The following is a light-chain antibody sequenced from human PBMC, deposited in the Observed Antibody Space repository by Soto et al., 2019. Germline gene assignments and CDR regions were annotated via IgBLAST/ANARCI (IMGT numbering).Light chain of an antibody. J-gene: IGKJ4*02. CDR3: QQYDSSPLS. CDR1: QSVSSNY. V-gene: IGKV3-20*01. Sequence: EIVLTQSPGTLSLSPGERATLSCRASQSVSSNYLAWYQQKPGQAPRLLIYGASSRATGIPDRFSGSESGTDFTLTISRLEPEDFAVYYCQQYDSSPLSFGGGNKVEIK. CDR2: GAS.